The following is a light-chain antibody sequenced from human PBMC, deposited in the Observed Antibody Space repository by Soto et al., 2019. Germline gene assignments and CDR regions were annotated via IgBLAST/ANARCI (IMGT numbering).Light chain of an antibody. CDR3: QQRSSWLT. CDR1: QSVSSY. V-gene: IGKV3-11*01. CDR2: DAS. J-gene: IGKJ4*01. Sequence: IVLTQSPATLSLSPGERATLSCRASQSVSSYLAWYQQKPGQAPRLLIYDASKRATGVPARFSGSGSGTDFTITISSLQPEDFSVYYCQQRSSWLTFGGGTKVE.